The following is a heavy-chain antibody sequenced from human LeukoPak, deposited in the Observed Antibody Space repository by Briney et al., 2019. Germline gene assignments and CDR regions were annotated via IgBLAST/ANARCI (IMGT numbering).Heavy chain of an antibody. J-gene: IGHJ2*01. Sequence: GGSLRLSCAASGFTFSSYAMSWVRQAPGKGLEWVSAISGSGGSTYYADSVKGRFTISRDNSKNTLYLQMNSLRAEDTAVYYCARRLRWPWYFDLWGHGTLVTVSS. CDR1: GFTFSSYA. D-gene: IGHD4-23*01. CDR3: ARRLRWPWYFDL. V-gene: IGHV3-23*01. CDR2: ISGSGGST.